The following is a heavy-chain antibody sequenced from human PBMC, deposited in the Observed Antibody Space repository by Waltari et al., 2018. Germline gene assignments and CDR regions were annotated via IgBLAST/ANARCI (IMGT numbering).Heavy chain of an antibody. CDR2: IFSDGRT. Sequence: EVQLVESGGGFIQSGGSLRLSCAASGFTVSSNYMSWVRQAPGKGLEWFAVIFSDGRTYYADSVKGRCTISRDNAKNTLYLQINSLRAEDTAVYYCARDSRGGLFFDYWGQGTLVTVSS. CDR3: ARDSRGGLFFDY. J-gene: IGHJ4*02. CDR1: GFTVSSNY. V-gene: IGHV3-53*01.